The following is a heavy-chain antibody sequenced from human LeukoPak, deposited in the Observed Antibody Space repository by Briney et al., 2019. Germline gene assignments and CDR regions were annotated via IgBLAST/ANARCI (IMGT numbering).Heavy chain of an antibody. D-gene: IGHD2-15*01. Sequence: GGSLRLSCAASGFTVRSNYMSWVRQAPGKGLEWVSVIYTDGSTYYADSVKGRFTISRDNSKNTLYLQMNSLRAVDTAVYYCARDLFTLYYGMDVWGQGTTVTVSS. J-gene: IGHJ6*02. CDR1: GFTVRSNY. V-gene: IGHV3-53*01. CDR2: IYTDGST. CDR3: ARDLFTLYYGMDV.